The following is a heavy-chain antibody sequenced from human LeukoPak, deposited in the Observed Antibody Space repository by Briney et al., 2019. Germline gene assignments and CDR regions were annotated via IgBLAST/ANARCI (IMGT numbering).Heavy chain of an antibody. D-gene: IGHD6-19*01. J-gene: IGHJ4*02. Sequence: PGGSLRLSCAASGFTFSSSAMSWVRQAPGKGLEWVSAISNNGGYTYYADSVQGRFTISRDNSKNTLYLQMNSLRAEDTAVYYCARDQYSSGWSDYWGQGTLVTVSS. CDR1: GFTFSSSA. V-gene: IGHV3-23*01. CDR3: ARDQYSSGWSDY. CDR2: ISNNGGYT.